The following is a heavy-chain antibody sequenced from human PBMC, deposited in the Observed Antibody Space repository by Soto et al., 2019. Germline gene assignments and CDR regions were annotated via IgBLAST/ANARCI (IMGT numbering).Heavy chain of an antibody. Sequence: SETLSLTCTVSGGSITSSGYYWGWIRQSPGKGLEWIGSIYYSGRTYYNPSLKSRVTMSVDTSKNQFSLKLSSVTAADTAVYYCARVFRRSDYCSSTSCFLYRSYLDYWGQGTLVTVSS. CDR2: IYYSGRT. D-gene: IGHD2-2*01. V-gene: IGHV4-39*01. CDR1: GGSITSSGYY. J-gene: IGHJ4*02. CDR3: ARVFRRSDYCSSTSCFLYRSYLDY.